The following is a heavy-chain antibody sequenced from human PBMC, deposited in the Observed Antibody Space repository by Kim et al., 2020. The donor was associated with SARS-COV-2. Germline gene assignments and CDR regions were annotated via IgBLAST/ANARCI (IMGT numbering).Heavy chain of an antibody. CDR3: ARDPASKYQLLFVASYY. V-gene: IGHV3-33*01. D-gene: IGHD2-2*01. CDR1: GFIFSSYG. CDR2: IWYDASNK. Sequence: GGSLRLSCAASGFIFSSYGMHWVRQAPGKGLEWVAVIWYDASNKYYAYSVNVRFTISIYNSKNTRYLQMNSLRLEDTAVYDCARDPASKYQLLFVASYY. J-gene: IGHJ6*01.